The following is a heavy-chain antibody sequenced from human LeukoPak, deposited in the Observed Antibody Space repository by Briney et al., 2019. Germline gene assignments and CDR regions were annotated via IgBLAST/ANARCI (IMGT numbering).Heavy chain of an antibody. CDR1: GGSISSGGYY. V-gene: IGHV4-31*03. Sequence: SQTLSLTCTVSGGSISSGGYYWSWIRQHPGKGLEWIGYIYYSGSTYYNPSLKSRVTISVDTSKNQFSLKLSSVTAADTAVYYCARKVRELLAFDYWGRGTLVTVSS. CDR2: IYYSGST. CDR3: ARKVRELLAFDY. J-gene: IGHJ4*02. D-gene: IGHD3-10*01.